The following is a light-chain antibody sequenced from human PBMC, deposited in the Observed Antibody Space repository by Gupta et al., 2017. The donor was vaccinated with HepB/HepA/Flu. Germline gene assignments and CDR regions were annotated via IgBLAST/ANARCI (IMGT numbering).Light chain of an antibody. CDR1: QGISSY. CDR2: AAS. CDR3: QQYYRYPQT. J-gene: IGKJ1*01. V-gene: IGKV1-8*01. Sequence: AIRMTQSPSSFSASTGDRVTITCRASQGISSYLAWYQQKPGKAPKLLIYAASTLQSGVPSRFSGSGSGTDFTLTISCLQSEDVATYYCQQYYRYPQTFGQGTKVEIK.